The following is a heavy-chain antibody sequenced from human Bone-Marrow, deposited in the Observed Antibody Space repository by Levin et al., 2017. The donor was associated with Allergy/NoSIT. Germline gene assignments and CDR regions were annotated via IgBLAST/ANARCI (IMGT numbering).Heavy chain of an antibody. CDR3: ARDKVNSGHDVADSFDI. J-gene: IGHJ3*02. CDR1: GFTFSSYG. CDR2: IWYDGSNK. Sequence: AGGSLRLSCAASGFTFSSYGMHWVRQAPGKGLEWVAVIWYDGSNKYYAASVKGRFTISRDNSKNTLYLQVNGLRAEDTGVYYCARDKVNSGHDVADSFDIWGQGTMVTVSS. V-gene: IGHV3-33*01. D-gene: IGHD5-12*01.